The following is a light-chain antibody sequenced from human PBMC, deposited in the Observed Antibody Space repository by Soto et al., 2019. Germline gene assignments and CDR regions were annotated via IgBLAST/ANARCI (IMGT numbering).Light chain of an antibody. CDR2: DAS. Sequence: IVLTQSPATLSLSPGERATLSCRASESVSNYLAWYQEKPGQAPRLLIYDASNRATRIPPTFSGSGAGTDFTLTISSREPDDFAVYYCQQRSSWPPPTFGGGTKVEI. V-gene: IGKV3-11*01. J-gene: IGKJ4*01. CDR1: ESVSNY. CDR3: QQRSSWPPPT.